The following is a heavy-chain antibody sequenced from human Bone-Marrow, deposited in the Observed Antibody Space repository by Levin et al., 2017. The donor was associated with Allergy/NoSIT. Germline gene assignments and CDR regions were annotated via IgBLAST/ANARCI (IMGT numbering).Heavy chain of an antibody. V-gene: IGHV4-59*11. J-gene: IGHJ4*02. CDR1: GDSMTSHD. CDR2: GYHSGTT. Sequence: PSETLSLSCNVSGDSMTSHDWAWIRQSPGKGMEWIGYGYHSGTTNYSPSLNRRVSISVDTSKNQFFLTLSSVTAADTAIYYCARFVKSITSFFDYWGPGIPVTVSS. CDR3: ARFVKSITSFFDY. D-gene: IGHD6-6*01.